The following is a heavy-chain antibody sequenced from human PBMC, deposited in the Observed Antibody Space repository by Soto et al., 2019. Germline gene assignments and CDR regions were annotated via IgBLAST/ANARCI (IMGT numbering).Heavy chain of an antibody. CDR3: ARGYCSGGTCYSAYYGVDV. Sequence: GGSLRLSCAASGFTVSSNYMSWVRQAPGKGLEWVALISYDGSNKYYADSVKGRFTISRDNSKNTLYLQMNSPRADDTAVYYCARGYCSGGTCYSAYYGVDVWGPGTTVTVSS. D-gene: IGHD2-15*01. J-gene: IGHJ6*02. CDR2: ISYDGSNK. V-gene: IGHV3-30-3*01. CDR1: GFTVSSNY.